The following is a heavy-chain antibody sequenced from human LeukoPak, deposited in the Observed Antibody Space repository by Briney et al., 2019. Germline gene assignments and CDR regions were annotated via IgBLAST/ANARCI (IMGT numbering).Heavy chain of an antibody. D-gene: IGHD6-6*01. CDR2: ISSSGSTI. Sequence: GGSLRLSCAASGFTFSDYYMSWIRQAPGKGLEWVSYISSSGSTIYYADSVKGRFTISRDNAKNSLYLQMNSLRAEDTAVYYCARASYSSSSFYYYYYMDVWGKGTTVTISS. CDR1: GFTFSDYY. V-gene: IGHV3-11*04. CDR3: ARASYSSSSFYYYYYMDV. J-gene: IGHJ6*03.